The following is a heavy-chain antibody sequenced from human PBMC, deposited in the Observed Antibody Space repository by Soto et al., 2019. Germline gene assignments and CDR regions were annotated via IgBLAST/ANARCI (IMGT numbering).Heavy chain of an antibody. CDR2: ISYDGTNK. Sequence: QVQLVESGGGVVQPGRSLRLSCAASGFTFSVHGMHWVRQAPGKGLGWVALISYDGTNKYYADSVKGRFTISRDNSKNTLYLEINSLRAEDTGVYYCAISPEDYNDDVMDVWGQGTTVTVSS. V-gene: IGHV3-30*03. CDR3: AISPEDYNDDVMDV. J-gene: IGHJ6*02. CDR1: GFTFSVHG.